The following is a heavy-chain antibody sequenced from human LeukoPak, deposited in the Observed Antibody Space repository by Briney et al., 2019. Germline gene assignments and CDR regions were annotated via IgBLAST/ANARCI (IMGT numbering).Heavy chain of an antibody. D-gene: IGHD2-8*01. CDR3: DRGDNAVCYN. CDR2: ISSGGST. Sequence: GSLRLSCAASGFSFSDYYMNWIRQAPGKALEWVSYISSGGSTYYADSVKGRFTISRDDSKKYLYLQMNSMRDEDTAVYYCDRGDNAVCYNWGQGTLVTVSS. J-gene: IGHJ4*02. CDR1: GFSFSDYY. V-gene: IGHV3-11*01.